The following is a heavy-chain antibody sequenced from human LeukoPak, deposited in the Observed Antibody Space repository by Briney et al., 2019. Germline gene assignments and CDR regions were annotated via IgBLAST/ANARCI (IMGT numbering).Heavy chain of an antibody. V-gene: IGHV4-39*01. Sequence: PSETLSLTCTVSGGSISSSSYYWGWIRQPPGKGLEWIGSIYYSGSTYYNPSLKSRVTISVDTSKNQFSLKLSSVTAADTAVYCCARAGREDGDYENYFDYWGQGTLVTVSS. CDR3: ARAGREDGDYENYFDY. CDR2: IYYSGST. CDR1: GGSISSSSYY. D-gene: IGHD4-17*01. J-gene: IGHJ4*02.